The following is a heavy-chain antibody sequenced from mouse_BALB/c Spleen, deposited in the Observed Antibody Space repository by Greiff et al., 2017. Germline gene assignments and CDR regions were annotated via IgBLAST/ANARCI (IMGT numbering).Heavy chain of an antibody. V-gene: IGHV2-9*02. J-gene: IGHJ3*01. CDR1: GFSLTSYG. CDR3: ARGGQIYYDYEAFAY. Sequence: VMLVESGPGLVAPSQSLSITCTVSGFSLTSYGVHWVRQPPGKGLEWLGVIWAGGSTNYNSALMSRLSISKDNSKSQVFLKMNSLQTDDTAMYYCARGGQIYYDYEAFAYWGQGTLVTVSA. CDR2: IWAGGST. D-gene: IGHD2-4*01.